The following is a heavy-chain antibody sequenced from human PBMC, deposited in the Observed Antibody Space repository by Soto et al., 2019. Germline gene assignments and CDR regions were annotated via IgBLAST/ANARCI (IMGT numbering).Heavy chain of an antibody. V-gene: IGHV1-69*01. CDR1: GVTFSSET. CDR3: ATELGENPASPLDA. D-gene: IGHD3-10*01. CDR2: IIPLFGTA. Sequence: QVQLVQSGADVKKPGSSVKVSCQASGVTFSSETLGWVRQAPGQGLEWVGGIIPLFGTASYAQKFKGRVTITADETTRTDYMELSSLSSDDTAVYFCATELGENPASPLDAWGQGTLVTVSS. J-gene: IGHJ5*02.